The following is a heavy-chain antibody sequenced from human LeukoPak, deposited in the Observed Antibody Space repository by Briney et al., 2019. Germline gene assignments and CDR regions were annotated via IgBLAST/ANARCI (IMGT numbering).Heavy chain of an antibody. CDR3: ARINYYDGSGYYPPQGYFDY. D-gene: IGHD3-22*01. CDR2: INHSGST. J-gene: IGHJ4*02. Sequence: SETLSLTCAVYGGSFSGYYWSWIRQPPGKGLEWIGEINHSGSTNYNPSLKSRVTISVDTSKNQFSLKLSSVTAADTAVYYCARINYYDGSGYYPPQGYFDYWGQGTLVTVSS. V-gene: IGHV4-34*01. CDR1: GGSFSGYY.